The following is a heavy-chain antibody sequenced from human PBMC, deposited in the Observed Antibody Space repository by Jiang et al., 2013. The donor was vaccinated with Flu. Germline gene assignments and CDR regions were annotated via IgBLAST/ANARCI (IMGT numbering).Heavy chain of an antibody. CDR2: IHYTGTT. Sequence: GPGLVKPSETLSLACTFSGGSFGSNYLSWIRQSPGKGLEWIGFIHYTGTTNYNPSLQSRVAIALDTSKNQFSLWLSSVTATDTAMYYCARGDDRQWLRCHGGGQG. J-gene: IGHJ1*01. V-gene: IGHV4-59*08. D-gene: IGHD5-18*01. CDR1: GGSFGSNY. CDR3: ARGDDRQWLRCHG.